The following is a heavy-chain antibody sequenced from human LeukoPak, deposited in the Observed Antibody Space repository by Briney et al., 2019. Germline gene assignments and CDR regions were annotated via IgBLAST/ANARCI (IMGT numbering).Heavy chain of an antibody. D-gene: IGHD5-12*01. CDR3: ARDHRYAFDN. CDR2: VGISSGDT. V-gene: IGHV3-21*05. CDR1: GFTFSDDS. J-gene: IGHJ4*02. Sequence: GGSLRLSCAASGFTFSDDSMNWVRQAPGKGLEWISYVGISSGDTKYADSVKGRFTISGDSAKNSVFLLMNNLRVDDTAVYYCARDHRYAFDNWGQGTLVTVSS.